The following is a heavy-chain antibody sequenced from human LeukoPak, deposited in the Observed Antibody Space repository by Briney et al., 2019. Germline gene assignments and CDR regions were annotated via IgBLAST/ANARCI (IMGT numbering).Heavy chain of an antibody. CDR1: GESFSGHY. CDR2: ITHSGST. Sequence: TSDTLSLTCAVYGESFSGHYWSWIRQPPGKGLEWIGEITHSGSTNYNPSLKSRVSISVDTSKNQFSLKMRSVTAADTAVYYCLSGRIVVGPSALFRRLGVYYFDYWGQGTLVSVSS. D-gene: IGHD2-2*01. J-gene: IGHJ4*02. V-gene: IGHV4-34*01. CDR3: LSGRIVVGPSALFRRLGVYYFDY.